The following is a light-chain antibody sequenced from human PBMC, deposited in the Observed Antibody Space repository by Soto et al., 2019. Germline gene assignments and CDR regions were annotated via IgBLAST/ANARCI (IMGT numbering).Light chain of an antibody. CDR1: QSVSSSY. J-gene: IGKJ3*01. Sequence: EIVLSQSPGTLSLSPGERATLSCRASQSVSSSYLAWYQQKPGQAPRLLIYGASSRATGIPDRFSGSGSGTDFTLTINRLEPEDFAVYFCQQSVSSPFTFGAGTKVDIK. CDR3: QQSVSSPFT. CDR2: GAS. V-gene: IGKV3-20*01.